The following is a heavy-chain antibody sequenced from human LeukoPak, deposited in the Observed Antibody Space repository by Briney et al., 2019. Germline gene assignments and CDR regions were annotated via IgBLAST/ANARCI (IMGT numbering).Heavy chain of an antibody. CDR1: GFTFSSYW. CDR3: ATVDDLDAFGI. V-gene: IGHV3-74*01. J-gene: IGHJ3*02. Sequence: PGGSLRLSCAASGFTFSSYWMHWVRQAPGKGLVWVSRINSDGSSTSYADSVKGRFAISRDNSKNTLYFQINSLRPEDTALYFCATVDDLDAFGIWGQGTLVTVSS. CDR2: INSDGSST. D-gene: IGHD2-2*03.